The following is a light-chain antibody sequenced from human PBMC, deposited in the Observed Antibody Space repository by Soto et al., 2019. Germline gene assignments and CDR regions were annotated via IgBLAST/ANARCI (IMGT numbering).Light chain of an antibody. CDR1: QCISND. Sequence: DIQMTQSPSSLSASVGDRVTITCRASQCISNDLGWYQQKPGEAPKLLIYGAFRLQSGVPSRFSGSGSGTDFTLTISSLQPEDSATYYCQQANSFPWTFGQGTKVDIK. J-gene: IGKJ1*01. V-gene: IGKV1-17*01. CDR2: GAF. CDR3: QQANSFPWT.